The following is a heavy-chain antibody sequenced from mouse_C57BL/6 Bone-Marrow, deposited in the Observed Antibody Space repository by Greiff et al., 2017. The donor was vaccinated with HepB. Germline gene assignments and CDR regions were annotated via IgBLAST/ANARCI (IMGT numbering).Heavy chain of an antibody. D-gene: IGHD1-2*01. Sequence: EVQRVESGGGLVKPGGSLKLSCAASGFTFSSYTMSWVRQTPEKRLEWVATISGGGGNTYYPDSVKGRFTISRDNAKNTLYLQMSSLRSEDTALYYCARLPHYDAWFAYWGQGTLVTVSA. V-gene: IGHV5-9*01. J-gene: IGHJ3*01. CDR3: ARLPHYDAWFAY. CDR2: ISGGGGNT. CDR1: GFTFSSYT.